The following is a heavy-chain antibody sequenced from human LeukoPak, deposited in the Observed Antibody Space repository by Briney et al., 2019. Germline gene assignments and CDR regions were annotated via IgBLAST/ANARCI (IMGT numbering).Heavy chain of an antibody. CDR2: AFYSGGT. D-gene: IGHD6-13*01. CDR1: GGSISSYY. CDR3: ARTDVSSTWSFDF. Sequence: PSETLSLTCTVSGGSISSYYWSWIRQPPGKGLEWIGYAFYSGGTNYNPSLKSRVTISVDTSKNQFSLKLRSVTAADTAVYYCARTDVSSTWSFDFWGQGTLVTVSS. J-gene: IGHJ4*02. V-gene: IGHV4-59*08.